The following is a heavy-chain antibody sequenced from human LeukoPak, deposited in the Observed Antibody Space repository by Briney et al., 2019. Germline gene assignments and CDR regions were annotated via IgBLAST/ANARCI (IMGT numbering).Heavy chain of an antibody. V-gene: IGHV4-59*01. Sequence: SETLSLTCTVSGGSISSYYWSRIRQPPGKGLEWIGYIYYSGSTNYNPSLKSRVTISVDTSKNQFSLKLSSVTAADTAVYYCARSPHSSSWSTLDYWGQGTLVTVSS. CDR3: ARSPHSSSWSTLDY. CDR1: GGSISSYY. J-gene: IGHJ4*02. CDR2: IYYSGST. D-gene: IGHD6-13*01.